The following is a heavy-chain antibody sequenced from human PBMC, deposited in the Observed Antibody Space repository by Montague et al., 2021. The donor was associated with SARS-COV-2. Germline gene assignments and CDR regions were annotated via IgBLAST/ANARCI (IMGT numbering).Heavy chain of an antibody. Sequence: ETLSLTCSVSGGSLRYSYWTWIRQAPEKGLEWIGYIYHSGTTKYNPALQSRLTISVDTAKNQFFLSLTSVTAADTAVYYCARVSSTALRGVINTSGYYALDVWGPGTTVRVSS. V-gene: IGHV4-4*09. D-gene: IGHD3-10*01. J-gene: IGHJ6*02. CDR1: GGSLRYSY. CDR3: ARVSSTALRGVINTSGYYALDV. CDR2: IYHSGTT.